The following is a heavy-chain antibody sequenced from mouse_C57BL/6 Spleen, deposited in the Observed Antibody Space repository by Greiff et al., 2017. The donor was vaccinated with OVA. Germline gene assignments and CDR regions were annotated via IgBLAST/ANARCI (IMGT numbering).Heavy chain of an antibody. D-gene: IGHD2-1*01. V-gene: IGHV1-61*01. CDR2: IYPSDSET. CDR1: GYTFTSYW. CDR3: AIYYGKGFDY. J-gene: IGHJ2*01. Sequence: QVQLQQPGAELVRPGSSVKLSCKASGYTFTSYWMDWVKQRPGQGLEWIGNIYPSDSETHYNQKFKDKATLTVDKSSSTAYMQLSSLTSDDSAVYYCAIYYGKGFDYWGQGTTLTVSS.